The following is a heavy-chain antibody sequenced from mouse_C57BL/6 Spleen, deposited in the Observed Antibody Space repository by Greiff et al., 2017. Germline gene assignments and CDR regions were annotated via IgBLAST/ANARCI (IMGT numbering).Heavy chain of an antibody. CDR3: ARDYYSIYAMDD. CDR2: ISSGSSTI. CDR1: GFTFSDYG. V-gene: IGHV5-17*01. J-gene: IGHJ4*01. Sequence: EVHLVESGGGLVKPGGSLKLSCAASGFTFSDYGMHWVRQAPEKGLEWVAYISSGSSTIYYADTVKGRFTISRDNAKNTLFLQMTSLRSEDTAMYYCARDYYSIYAMDDWGQGTSVTVSS. D-gene: IGHD2-5*01.